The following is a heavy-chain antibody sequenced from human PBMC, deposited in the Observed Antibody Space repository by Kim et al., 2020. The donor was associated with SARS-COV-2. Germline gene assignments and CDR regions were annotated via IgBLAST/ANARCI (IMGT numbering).Heavy chain of an antibody. CDR3: ARAPQLQGELNY. D-gene: IGHD3-16*01. Sequence: YNADTVKGRFTISRDNSKNTLYLQMNSLRAEDTAVYYCARAPQLQGELNYWGQGTLVTVSS. V-gene: IGHV3-66*01. J-gene: IGHJ4*02.